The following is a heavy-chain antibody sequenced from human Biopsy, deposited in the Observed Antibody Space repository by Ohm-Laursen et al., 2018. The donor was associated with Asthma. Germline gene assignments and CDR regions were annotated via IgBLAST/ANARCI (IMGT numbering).Heavy chain of an antibody. Sequence: SDTLSLTCVVYGGSFSNYYWTWIRQPPGKGLEWIGEINHRGSTNYNPSLKSRVTLSVDTSKNQFSVKLRSVTAADTAVYYCARTYYDFLTGQVNDAFAIWGQGTMVTVSS. CDR3: ARTYYDFLTGQVNDAFAI. D-gene: IGHD3-9*01. CDR2: INHRGST. CDR1: GGSFSNYY. V-gene: IGHV4-34*01. J-gene: IGHJ3*02.